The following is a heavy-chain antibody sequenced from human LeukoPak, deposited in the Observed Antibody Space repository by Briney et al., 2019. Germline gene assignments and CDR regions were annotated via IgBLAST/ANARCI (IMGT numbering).Heavy chain of an antibody. CDR2: INPNSGGT. V-gene: IGHV1-2*04. CDR3: ARGHYYETNWFDP. Sequence: ASVKVSCKASGYTFTGYYMHWVRQAPGQGLEWMGRINPNSGGTNYAQKFQGWVTMTRDTSISTAYMELSRLRSDDTAVYYCARGHYYETNWFDPWGQGTLVTVSS. D-gene: IGHD3-22*01. J-gene: IGHJ5*02. CDR1: GYTFTGYY.